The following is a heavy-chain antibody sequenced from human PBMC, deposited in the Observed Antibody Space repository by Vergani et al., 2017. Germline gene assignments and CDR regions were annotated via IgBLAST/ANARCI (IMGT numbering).Heavy chain of an antibody. Sequence: EKQLVQSGSETKKPGESLKISCHAFGYIFSNFWIGWVRQRPGRGLEWMGIIYPGDSEVKSNPTFRGQVIFSVDTSVNTAYLQWRWLQASATATYFCASGGHGSENGGALQLWGQGTNITVSS. CDR2: IYPGDSEV. V-gene: IGHV5-51*01. CDR1: GYIFSNFW. D-gene: IGHD3-10*01. CDR3: ASGGHGSENGGALQL. J-gene: IGHJ3*01.